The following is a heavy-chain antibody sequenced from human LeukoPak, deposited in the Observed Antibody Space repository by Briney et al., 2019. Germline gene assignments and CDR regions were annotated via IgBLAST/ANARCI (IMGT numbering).Heavy chain of an antibody. V-gene: IGHV3-30*02. CDR1: GFTFSSYG. Sequence: GGSLRLSCAASGFTFSSYGMHWVRQAPAKGLEWVAFIRYDESKTFYGDSVKGRFTVSRDNSKNTLYLQMNSLRAEDTAVYYCARSHLPNSYSGTYYCDYWGQGTQVTVSS. J-gene: IGHJ4*02. D-gene: IGHD1-26*01. CDR3: ARSHLPNSYSGTYYCDY. CDR2: IRYDESKT.